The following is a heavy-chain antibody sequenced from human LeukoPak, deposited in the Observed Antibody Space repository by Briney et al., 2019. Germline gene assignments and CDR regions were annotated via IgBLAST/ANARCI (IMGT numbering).Heavy chain of an antibody. CDR1: GGSISGGSYY. Sequence: SETLSLTCTASGGSISGGSYYWSWIRQPPGKGLEWLGYIYYSGSTKYNLSLKSRVTISVDTSKNQLSLKLSSVTAADTAVYYCARGEYGLFDYWGQGTLVTVSS. CDR2: IYYSGST. V-gene: IGHV4-61*01. CDR3: ARGEYGLFDY. J-gene: IGHJ4*02. D-gene: IGHD2/OR15-2a*01.